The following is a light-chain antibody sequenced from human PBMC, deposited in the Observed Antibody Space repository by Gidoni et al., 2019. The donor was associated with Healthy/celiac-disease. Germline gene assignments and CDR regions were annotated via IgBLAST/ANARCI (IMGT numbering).Light chain of an antibody. V-gene: IGKV3-11*01. CDR1: QSVSSY. CDR2: DAS. Sequence: EIVLTQSPATLSLSPGERATLSCRASQSVSSYLAWYQQKPGQAPRLLIYDASNRATGIPARFSGSGSGTDFTLTISSLEPEDFAVYYCQQRSNLPSWTFXQXTKVEIK. CDR3: QQRSNLPSWT. J-gene: IGKJ1*01.